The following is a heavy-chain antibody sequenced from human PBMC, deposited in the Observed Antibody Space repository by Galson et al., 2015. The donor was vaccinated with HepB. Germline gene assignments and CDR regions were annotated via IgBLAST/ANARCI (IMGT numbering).Heavy chain of an antibody. Sequence: SGAEVKKPGESLKISCKASGYSFTSFAMHWVRQAPGQRLEWMGWVNPADGNTKYSQNFQGRVIVTSDTSASTAYMELSSLRSEDTAVYYCARGPLAGYGSVRHYCNYWGQGTLVTVSS. D-gene: IGHD3-10*01. CDR3: ARGPLAGYGSVRHYCNY. CDR2: VNPADGNT. CDR1: GYSFTSFA. J-gene: IGHJ4*02. V-gene: IGHV1-3*01.